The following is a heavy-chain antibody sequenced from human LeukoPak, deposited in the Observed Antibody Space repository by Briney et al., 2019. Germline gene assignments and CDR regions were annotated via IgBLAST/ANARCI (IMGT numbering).Heavy chain of an antibody. V-gene: IGHV3-48*03. CDR1: GFTFSNYK. CDR2: ISSSGSII. Sequence: GGSLRLSCAASGFTFSNYKMNRVRQAPGKGLEWVSYISSSGSIIYYSDSVKGRFTISRDNAKNSLYPQMNSLRAEDTAVYYCARDFGYFWGQGTLVTVSS. CDR3: ARDFGYF. D-gene: IGHD3-10*01. J-gene: IGHJ4*02.